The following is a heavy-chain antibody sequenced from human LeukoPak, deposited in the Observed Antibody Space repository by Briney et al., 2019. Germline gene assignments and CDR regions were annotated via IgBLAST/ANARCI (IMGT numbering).Heavy chain of an antibody. Sequence: GSLRPPLSAPGFTFKSFSMDLVRQAPGKGLEGVSSISSSSNSIYYAGSVKGRFTISRDNAKNSLYLQMNSLRAEDTAVYFCARVSSGITHNDWGQGTLVTVSS. D-gene: IGHD3-10*01. CDR2: ISSSSNSI. CDR1: GFTFKSFS. CDR3: ARVSSGITHND. V-gene: IGHV3-21*01. J-gene: IGHJ4*02.